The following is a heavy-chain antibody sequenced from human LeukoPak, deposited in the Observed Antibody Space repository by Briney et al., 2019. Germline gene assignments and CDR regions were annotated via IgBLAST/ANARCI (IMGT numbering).Heavy chain of an antibody. CDR1: GYTFTTYW. V-gene: IGHV5-51*01. CDR3: AKVVVVTATHWYFDL. Sequence: GESLKISCKGSGYTFTTYWIAWVRQMPGEGLEWMGIIYPGDSETRYSPSFQGQVTISADKSITTAYLQWGSLKASDTAMYFCAKVVVVTATHWYFDLWGRGSLVTVFS. CDR2: IYPGDSET. D-gene: IGHD2-21*02. J-gene: IGHJ2*01.